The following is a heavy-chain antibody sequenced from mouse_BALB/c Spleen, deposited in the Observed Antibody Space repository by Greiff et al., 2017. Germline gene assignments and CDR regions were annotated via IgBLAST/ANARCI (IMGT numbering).Heavy chain of an antibody. V-gene: IGHV1-15*01. Sequence: VQLQQSGAELVRPGASVTLSCKASGYTFTDYEMHWVKQTPVHGLEWIGAIDPETGGTAYNQKFKGKATLTADKSSSTAYMELRSLTSEDSAVYYCTGGCITTATGYAMDYWGQGTSVTVSS. CDR1: GYTFTDYE. CDR2: IDPETGGT. CDR3: TGGCITTATGYAMDY. J-gene: IGHJ4*01. D-gene: IGHD1-2*01.